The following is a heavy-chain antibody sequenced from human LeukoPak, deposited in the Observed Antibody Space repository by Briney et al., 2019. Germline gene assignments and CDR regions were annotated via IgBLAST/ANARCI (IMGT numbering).Heavy chain of an antibody. Sequence: SETLSLTCAVYGGSFSGYYWSWIRQPPGKGLEWIGEINHSGSTNYNPSLKSRVTISVDTSKNQFSLKLSSVTAADTAVYYCARRLGCYNYYYYYYYMDVWGKGTTVTVSS. CDR2: INHSGST. V-gene: IGHV4-34*01. CDR1: GGSFSGYY. CDR3: ARRLGCYNYYYYYYYMDV. D-gene: IGHD5-24*01. J-gene: IGHJ6*03.